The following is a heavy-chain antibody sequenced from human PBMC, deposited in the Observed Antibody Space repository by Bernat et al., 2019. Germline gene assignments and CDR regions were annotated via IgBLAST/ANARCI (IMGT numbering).Heavy chain of an antibody. D-gene: IGHD4-17*01. CDR1: RFTFSSYW. CDR2: IKQDGSVK. J-gene: IGHJ2*01. CDR3: ARVRTTVTTFWYFDL. Sequence: EVQLVESGGGLVQPGGSLRLSCVVSRFTFSSYWMSWVRQAPGKGREWVANIKQDGSVKFYVDSMKGRFTISRDNAKNSLYLQINSLRADDTAVYYCARVRTTVTTFWYFDLWGRGTLVTVSS. V-gene: IGHV3-7*03.